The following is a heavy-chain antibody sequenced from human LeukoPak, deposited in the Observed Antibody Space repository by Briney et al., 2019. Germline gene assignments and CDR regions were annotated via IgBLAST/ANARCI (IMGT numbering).Heavy chain of an antibody. V-gene: IGHV1-18*01. CDR2: ISAYNGNT. CDR1: GYTFTSYG. CDR3: ARVMGGSGSYYSKGVTDY. J-gene: IGHJ4*02. D-gene: IGHD1-26*01. Sequence: GASVKVSCKASGYTFTSYGISWVRQAPGQGLEWMGWISAYNGNTNYAQKLQGRVTMTTDTSTSTAYVELRSLRSDDTAVYYCARVMGGSGSYYSKGVTDYWGQGTLDTVSS.